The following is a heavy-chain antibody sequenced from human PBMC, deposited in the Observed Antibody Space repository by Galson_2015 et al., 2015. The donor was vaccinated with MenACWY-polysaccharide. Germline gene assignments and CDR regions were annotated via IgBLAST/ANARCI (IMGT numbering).Heavy chain of an antibody. J-gene: IGHJ4*01. CDR3: ARNAASGLDY. D-gene: IGHD3-10*01. CDR1: GYTFTNYY. V-gene: IGHV1-46*01. CDR2: INPSGGST. Sequence: SVKVSCKASGYTFTNYYIHWVRQAPGQGLEWLGFINPSGGSTSYAQKFQGRVTMTRDTSTGTVYVDLSSLRSEDTAVYYCARNAASGLDYWGHGTLVTVSA.